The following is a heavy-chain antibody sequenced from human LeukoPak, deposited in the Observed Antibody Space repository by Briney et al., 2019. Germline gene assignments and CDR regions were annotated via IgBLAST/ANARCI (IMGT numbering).Heavy chain of an antibody. CDR1: GFTFSNYA. J-gene: IGHJ4*02. D-gene: IGHD2-2*03. V-gene: IGHV3-23*01. CDR3: AKDGGYCSSTSCSLDY. CDR2: ISASGGST. Sequence: PGGSLRLSCAASGFTFSNYAMSWVRQVPGKGLEWVSGISASGGSTYYADSVKGRFTSSRDNSKNTLYLQMNSLRAEDTAVYYCAKDGGYCSSTSCSLDYWGQGTLVTVSS.